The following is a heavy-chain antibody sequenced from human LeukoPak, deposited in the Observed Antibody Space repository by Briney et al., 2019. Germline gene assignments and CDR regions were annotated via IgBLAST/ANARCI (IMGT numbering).Heavy chain of an antibody. D-gene: IGHD2-15*01. J-gene: IGHJ3*02. CDR1: GYTFTSYG. CDR2: INPNSGGT. V-gene: IGHV1-2*02. CDR3: ACNGDAFDI. Sequence: PKASVKVSCEASGYTFTSYGISWVRQAPGQGLEWMGWINPNSGGTNYAQKFQGRVTMTRDTSISTAYMELSRLRSDDTAVYYCACNGDAFDIWGQGTMVTVSS.